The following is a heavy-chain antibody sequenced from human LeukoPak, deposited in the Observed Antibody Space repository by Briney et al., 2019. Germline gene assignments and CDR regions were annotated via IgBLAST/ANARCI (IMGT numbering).Heavy chain of an antibody. Sequence: SETLSLTCTVSGGSISNYYWSWIRQPAGKGLEWIGRIYTSGSTNYNPSLKSRVTMSVDTSKNQFSLKLSSVTAADTAVYFCARSANSYDDFDYWGQGSLVTVSS. D-gene: IGHD5-12*01. CDR2: IYTSGST. CDR3: ARSANSYDDFDY. J-gene: IGHJ4*02. CDR1: GGSISNYY. V-gene: IGHV4-4*07.